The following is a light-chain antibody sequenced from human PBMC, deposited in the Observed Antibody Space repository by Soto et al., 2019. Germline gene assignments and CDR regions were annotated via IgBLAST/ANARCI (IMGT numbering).Light chain of an antibody. J-gene: IGLJ1*01. CDR2: EGS. V-gene: IGLV2-14*02. Sequence: QSALTQPASVSGSPGQSITISCTGTSSDVGSYNLVSWYQHHPGNTPKLMIYEGSRRPSGVSDRFSGSKSGNTASLTISGLQAEDEADYYCISYTVSRSYVFGTGTKLTVL. CDR1: SSDVGSYNL. CDR3: ISYTVSRSYV.